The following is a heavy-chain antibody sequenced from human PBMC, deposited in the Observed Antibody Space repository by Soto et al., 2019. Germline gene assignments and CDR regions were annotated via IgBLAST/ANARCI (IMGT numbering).Heavy chain of an antibody. Sequence: QVQLMESGAEVKKPGASVKVSCKASGDTFTDYYIHWVRQAPGQELEWMGTVNPSGGHTTYAQHFLGRVTMTRDTSTSTLYMELTSLTSDYTAIFYCARGGHVVVVTAALDYWGQGTLVTVST. V-gene: IGHV1-46*01. CDR1: GDTFTDYY. J-gene: IGHJ4*02. CDR2: VNPSGGHT. CDR3: ARGGHVVVVTAALDY. D-gene: IGHD2-21*02.